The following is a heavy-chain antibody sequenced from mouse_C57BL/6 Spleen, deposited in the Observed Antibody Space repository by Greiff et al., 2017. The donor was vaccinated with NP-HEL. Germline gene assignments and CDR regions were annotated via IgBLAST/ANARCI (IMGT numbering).Heavy chain of an antibody. CDR2: ISSGGSDT. CDR1: GFTFSSYG. Sequence: EVQLVESGGDLVKPGGSLKLSCAASGFTFSSYGMSWVRQTPDKRLEWVATISSGGSDTYYPDSVKGRFTISRDNAKNTLYLQMSSLKSEDTAMYYCARLDRNWYFDVWGTGTTFTVSS. V-gene: IGHV5-6*01. CDR3: ARLDRNWYFDV. J-gene: IGHJ1*03.